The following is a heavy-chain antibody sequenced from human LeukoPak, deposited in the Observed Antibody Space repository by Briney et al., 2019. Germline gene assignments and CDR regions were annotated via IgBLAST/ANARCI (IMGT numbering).Heavy chain of an antibody. D-gene: IGHD5-24*01. J-gene: IGHJ4*02. CDR3: AAPRDGYNLGY. CDR2: IYYSGST. V-gene: IGHV4-59*08. Sequence: SETLSLTCTVSGGSISSYYWSWIRQPLGKGLEWIGYIYYSGSTNYNPSLMSRVTISVNTSKNQFSLKLSSVTAADTAVYYCAAPRDGYNLGYWGRGTLVTVSS. CDR1: GGSISSYY.